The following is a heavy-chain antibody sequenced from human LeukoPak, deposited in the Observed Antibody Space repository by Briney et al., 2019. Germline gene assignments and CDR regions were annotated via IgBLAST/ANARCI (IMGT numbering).Heavy chain of an antibody. Sequence: SETLSLTCTVSGYSISNDYWGWIRQPPGKGLEWSESIYHSGTTYYNQSLQSRVTISVHTSKNQFSLKLSSVTAADTAVYFCARGFRSFYSSICDHFDYWGKGTLVTVSS. CDR2: IYHSGTT. CDR3: ARGFRSFYSSICDHFDY. CDR1: GYSISNDY. V-gene: IGHV4-38-2*02. J-gene: IGHJ4*02. D-gene: IGHD2-15*01.